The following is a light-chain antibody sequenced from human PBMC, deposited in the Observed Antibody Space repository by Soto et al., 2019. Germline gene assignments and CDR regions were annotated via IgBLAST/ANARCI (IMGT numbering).Light chain of an antibody. CDR2: GAS. Sequence: ETVLTQSPGTLSLSPGERATLSCRASQSVSSSNLAWYQQKPGQAPRLLIYGASTRATGIPARFSGSGSGTEFTLTISSLQSEDFAVYYCQQYNNWPLTFGGGTKVDIK. J-gene: IGKJ4*01. CDR3: QQYNNWPLT. V-gene: IGKV3-15*01. CDR1: QSVSSSN.